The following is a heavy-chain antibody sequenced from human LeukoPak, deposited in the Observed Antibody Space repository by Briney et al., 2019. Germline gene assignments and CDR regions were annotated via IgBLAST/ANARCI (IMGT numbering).Heavy chain of an antibody. D-gene: IGHD3-10*01. Sequence: SQTLSLTCTVSGGSISSGGYYWSWIRQHPGKGLEWIGYIYYSVSTYYNPSLKSRVTISVDTSKNQFSLKLSSVTAADTAVYYCARSQSGAKGVGYWGQGTLVTVSS. CDR3: ARSQSGAKGVGY. J-gene: IGHJ4*02. CDR1: GGSISSGGYY. V-gene: IGHV4-31*03. CDR2: IYYSVST.